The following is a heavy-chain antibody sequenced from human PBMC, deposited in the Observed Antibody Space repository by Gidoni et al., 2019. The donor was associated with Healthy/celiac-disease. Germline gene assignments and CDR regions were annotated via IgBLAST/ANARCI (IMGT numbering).Heavy chain of an antibody. CDR2: INHSGST. CDR3: ARRYCSSTSCSYWFDP. J-gene: IGHJ5*02. V-gene: IGHV4-34*01. D-gene: IGHD2-2*01. Sequence: QVQLQQWGAGLLKPSETLSLTCAVYGGSFSGYYWSWIRQPPGKGLEWIGEINHSGSTNYNPSLKSRVTISVDTSKNQFSLKLSSVTAADTAVYYCARRYCSSTSCSYWFDPWGQGTLVTVSS. CDR1: GGSFSGYY.